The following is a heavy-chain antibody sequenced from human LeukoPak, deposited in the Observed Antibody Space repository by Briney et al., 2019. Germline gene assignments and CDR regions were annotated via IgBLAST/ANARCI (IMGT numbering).Heavy chain of an antibody. CDR1: GFTVSSNY. CDR2: FFTDGST. V-gene: IGHV3-66*01. D-gene: IGHD6-19*01. CDR3: ARGAYSSGWLDY. J-gene: IGHJ4*02. Sequence: GGSLRLSCAASGFTVSSNYMSWVRQAPGKGLEWLSIFFTDGSTYNADSVKGRFTISSDNSKNTLHLQMDSLRAEDTAVYYCARGAYSSGWLDYWGQGTLVTVSS.